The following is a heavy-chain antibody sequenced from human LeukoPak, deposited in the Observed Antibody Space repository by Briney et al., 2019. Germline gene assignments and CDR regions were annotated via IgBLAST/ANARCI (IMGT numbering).Heavy chain of an antibody. CDR1: GFTFSSYE. D-gene: IGHD6-19*01. J-gene: IGHJ4*02. CDR3: ARDSESGWSDY. CDR2: ISSSGSTI. Sequence: GGSLRLSCAASGFTFSSYEMNWVRQAPGKGLAWVSYISSSGSTIYYADSVKGRFTVSRDNAKNSLYLQMNSLRAEDTAVYYCARDSESGWSDYWGQGTLVTVSS. V-gene: IGHV3-48*03.